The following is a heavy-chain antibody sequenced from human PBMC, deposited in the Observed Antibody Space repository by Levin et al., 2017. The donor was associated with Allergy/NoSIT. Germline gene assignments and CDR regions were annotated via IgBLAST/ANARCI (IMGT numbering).Heavy chain of an antibody. J-gene: IGHJ5*02. D-gene: IGHD2-2*01. Sequence: GSLRLSCAVYGGSFSGYYWSWIRQPPGKGLEWIGEINHSGSTNYNPSLKSRVTISVDTSKNQFSLKLSSVTAADTAVYYCARGGSSTSWGWFDPWGQGTLVTVSS. CDR3: ARGGSSTSWGWFDP. V-gene: IGHV4-34*01. CDR1: GGSFSGYY. CDR2: INHSGST.